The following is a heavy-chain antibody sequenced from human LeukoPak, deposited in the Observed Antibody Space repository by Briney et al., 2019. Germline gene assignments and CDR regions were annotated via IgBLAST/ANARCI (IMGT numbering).Heavy chain of an antibody. CDR3: ARPTSGGYDSSFDY. Sequence: GESLKISCKGSGYTFTTYWIGWVRQMPGKGLECMGIVYPGDSDTRYSPSFQGQVTISADKSINTAYLQWSSLKASDTAMYYCARPTSGGYDSSFDYWGQGTLVTVSS. CDR1: GYTFTTYW. CDR2: VYPGDSDT. J-gene: IGHJ4*02. D-gene: IGHD6-6*01. V-gene: IGHV5-51*01.